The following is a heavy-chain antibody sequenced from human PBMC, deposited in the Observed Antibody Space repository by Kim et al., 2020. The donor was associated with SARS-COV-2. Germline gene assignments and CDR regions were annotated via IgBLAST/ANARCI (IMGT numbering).Heavy chain of an antibody. CDR3: ASQWLVEGYYFDY. D-gene: IGHD6-19*01. V-gene: IGHV3-30*04. J-gene: IGHJ4*02. CDR1: GFTFSSYA. CDR2: ISYDGSNK. Sequence: GGSLRLSCAASGFTFSSYAMHWVRQAPGKGLEWVAVISYDGSNKYYADSVKGRFTISRDNSKNTLYLQMNSLRAEDTAVYYCASQWLVEGYYFDYWGQGTLVTVSS.